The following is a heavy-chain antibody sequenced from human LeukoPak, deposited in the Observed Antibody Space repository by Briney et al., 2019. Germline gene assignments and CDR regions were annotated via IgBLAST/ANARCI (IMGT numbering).Heavy chain of an antibody. Sequence: GGSLRLSCAASGFTFSDYYMSWIRQAPGKGLEWVSYISSSGSTIYYADSVKGRFTISRDNAKNSLYLQMNSLRAEDTAVYYCARVLKEDYYDSSGYNAFDIWGQGTMVTVSS. CDR3: ARVLKEDYYDSSGYNAFDI. J-gene: IGHJ3*02. V-gene: IGHV3-11*04. D-gene: IGHD3-22*01. CDR1: GFTFSDYY. CDR2: ISSSGSTI.